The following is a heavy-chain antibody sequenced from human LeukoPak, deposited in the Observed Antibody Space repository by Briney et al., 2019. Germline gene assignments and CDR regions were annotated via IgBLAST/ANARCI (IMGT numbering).Heavy chain of an antibody. CDR3: VRDFSWLADY. CDR1: GFTFSTYW. V-gene: IGHV3-74*01. Sequence: AGGSLRLSCAAAGFTFSTYWMHWVRQTPGKRPLWVSRINSDGARTSYADSVKGRFTISRDNAKNTLYLEMSSLRAEDTAVYYCVRDFSWLADYWGQGTLVTVSS. CDR2: INSDGART. D-gene: IGHD6-19*01. J-gene: IGHJ4*02.